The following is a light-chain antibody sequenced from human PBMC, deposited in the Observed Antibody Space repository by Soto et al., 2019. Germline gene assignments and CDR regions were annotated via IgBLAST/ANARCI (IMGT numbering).Light chain of an antibody. V-gene: IGKV3-20*01. CDR1: QSVSSSY. J-gene: IGKJ1*01. CDR2: DAS. Sequence: EIVLTQSPGTLSLSAGERATLSCRASQSVSSSYLAWYQQKPGQAPRLLIYDASSRATGIPDRFSGSGSGTDFTLTISRLEPEDFAVYYCQQFGSSPGTFGQGTKVEFK. CDR3: QQFGSSPGT.